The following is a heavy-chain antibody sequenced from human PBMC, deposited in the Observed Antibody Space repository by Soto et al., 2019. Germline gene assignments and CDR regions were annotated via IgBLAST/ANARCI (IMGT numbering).Heavy chain of an antibody. CDR3: ARSVFP. CDR2: IYYIGST. Sequence: VQLQESGPGLVKPSQTLSLTCTVSGGSISSGGYYWNWIRQHPGKGLEWIGYIYYIGSTYYNPSLTSRVTISLDTSKTQVSLKLSSVTAADTAVYYCARSVFPWGQGTLVTVSS. J-gene: IGHJ5*02. CDR1: GGSISSGGYY. V-gene: IGHV4-31*03.